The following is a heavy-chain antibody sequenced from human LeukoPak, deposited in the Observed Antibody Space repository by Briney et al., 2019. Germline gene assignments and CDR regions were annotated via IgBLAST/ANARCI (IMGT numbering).Heavy chain of an antibody. CDR2: IIPIFGTA. CDR3: ASRTDYGSGSLDY. D-gene: IGHD3-10*01. CDR1: GYTFTSYD. V-gene: IGHV1-69*06. J-gene: IGHJ4*02. Sequence: GASVKVSCKASGYTFTSYDINWVRQATGQGLEWMGGIIPIFGTANYAQKFQGRVTITADKSTSTAYMELSSLRSEDTAVYYCASRTDYGSGSLDYWGQGTLVTVSS.